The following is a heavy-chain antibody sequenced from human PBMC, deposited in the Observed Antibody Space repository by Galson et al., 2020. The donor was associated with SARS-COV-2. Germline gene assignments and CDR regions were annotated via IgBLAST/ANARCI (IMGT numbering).Heavy chain of an antibody. CDR1: GYTFTGYY. CDR3: ARVKIYDSSGYYYAHFDY. D-gene: IGHD3-22*01. Sequence: GESLKISCKASGYTFTGYYMHWVRQAPGQGLEWMGWINPNSGGTNYAQKFQGRVTMTRDTSISTAYMELSRLRSDDTAVYYCARVKIYDSSGYYYAHFDYWGQGTLVTVSS. V-gene: IGHV1-2*02. J-gene: IGHJ4*02. CDR2: INPNSGGT.